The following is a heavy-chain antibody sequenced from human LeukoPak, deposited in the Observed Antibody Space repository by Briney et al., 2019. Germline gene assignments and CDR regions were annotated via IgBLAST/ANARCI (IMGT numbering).Heavy chain of an antibody. V-gene: IGHV6-1*01. CDR1: GDSVSSNSAA. CDR2: TYYRSKWYN. J-gene: IGHJ3*02. CDR3: ARDLYSYGFNSELDI. D-gene: IGHD5-18*01. Sequence: SQTLSLTCAISGDSVSSNSAAWNWSRQSPSRGLEWLGRTYYRSKWYNDYAVSVKSRIAINPDTSKNQFSLQLNSVTPEDTAVYYCARDLYSYGFNSELDIWGQGTMVTVSS.